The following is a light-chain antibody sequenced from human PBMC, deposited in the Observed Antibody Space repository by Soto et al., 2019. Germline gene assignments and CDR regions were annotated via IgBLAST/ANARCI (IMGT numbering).Light chain of an antibody. Sequence: IVLTQSPGTLSLSPGERVTLSCRASQSISNNHLAWYQQKPGQAPRLLIRGTSNRATGIQDRFSGSGSGTDFTLTFSRLEPEDFAVYYCEYYGTSITLGGGTKVDTK. CDR1: QSISNNH. CDR2: GTS. V-gene: IGKV3-20*01. J-gene: IGKJ4*01. CDR3: EYYGTSIT.